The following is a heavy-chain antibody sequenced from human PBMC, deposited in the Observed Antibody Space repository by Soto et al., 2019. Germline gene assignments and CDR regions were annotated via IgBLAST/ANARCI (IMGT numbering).Heavy chain of an antibody. CDR2: INHSGST. V-gene: IGHV4-34*01. CDR3: ARFGGMRPDY. Sequence: PSETLSLTCAVYGGSFSGYYWSWIRQPPGKGLEWIGEINHSGSTNYNPSLKSRVTISVDTSKNQFSLKLSSVTAADTAVYYCARFGGMRPDYWGQGTLVTVSS. CDR1: GGSFSGYY. D-gene: IGHD3-10*01. J-gene: IGHJ4*02.